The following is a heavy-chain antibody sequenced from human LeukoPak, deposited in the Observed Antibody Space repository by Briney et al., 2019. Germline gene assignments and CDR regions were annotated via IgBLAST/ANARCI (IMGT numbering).Heavy chain of an antibody. CDR3: AKDPPPEYQLLTYFDY. J-gene: IGHJ4*02. CDR1: GFTFSSYA. V-gene: IGHV3-23*01. CDR2: ISGSGGST. D-gene: IGHD2-2*01. Sequence: GGSLRLSCAASGFTFSSYAMSWVRQAPGKGLEWVSAISGSGGSTYYADSVKGRFTISRDNSKNTLYLQMNSLRAEDTAAYYCAKDPPPEYQLLTYFDYWGQGTLVTVSS.